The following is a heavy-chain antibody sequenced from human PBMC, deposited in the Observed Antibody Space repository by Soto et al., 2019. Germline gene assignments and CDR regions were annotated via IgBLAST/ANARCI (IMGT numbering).Heavy chain of an antibody. V-gene: IGHV3-48*01. Sequence: EVQLVESGGGLVQPGGSLRLSCAASGFTFSSYSMNWVRQAPGKGLEWVSYISSSSSTIYYADSVKGRFTISRDNAKKSLDLQMNSLRAEDTAVYYWAGSGGERYCGGDCYYSWGQGTLVTVSS. CDR2: ISSSSSTI. D-gene: IGHD2-21*01. CDR1: GFTFSSYS. J-gene: IGHJ4*02. CDR3: AGSGGERYCGGDCYYS.